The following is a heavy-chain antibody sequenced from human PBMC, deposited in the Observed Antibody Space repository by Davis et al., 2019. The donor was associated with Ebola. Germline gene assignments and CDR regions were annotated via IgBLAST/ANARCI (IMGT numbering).Heavy chain of an antibody. J-gene: IGHJ4*02. D-gene: IGHD1-26*01. CDR2: ISAYNGNT. Sequence: ASVQVSCKASAYTFTSYGISWVRQAPGQGLQWMGWISAYNGNTNYAQTLQGRVTMTTDTSTSTAYMELRSLRSDDTAVYYCARDLLVGATSHWGQGTLVTVSS. CDR1: AYTFTSYG. CDR3: ARDLLVGATSH. V-gene: IGHV1-18*01.